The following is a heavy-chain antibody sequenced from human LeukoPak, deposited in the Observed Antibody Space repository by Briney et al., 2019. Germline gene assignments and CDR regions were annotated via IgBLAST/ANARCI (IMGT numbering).Heavy chain of an antibody. CDR1: GGSLSSSSYY. J-gene: IGHJ4*02. V-gene: IGHV4-39*01. D-gene: IGHD3-10*01. CDR2: IYYSGST. Sequence: SETLSLTCTVSGGSLSSSSYYCGSVRQPPGKGLEWIGSIYYSGSTYYNPSLKSRVTISVDTSKNQFSLKLSSVTAEDTAVYYCARHRVVRGDLDYWGQGTLVTVSS. CDR3: ARHRVVRGDLDY.